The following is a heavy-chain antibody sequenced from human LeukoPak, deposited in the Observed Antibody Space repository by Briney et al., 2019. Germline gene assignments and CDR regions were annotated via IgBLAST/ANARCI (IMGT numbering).Heavy chain of an antibody. J-gene: IGHJ6*04. D-gene: IGHD5-12*01. CDR3: ARASGFTMDV. Sequence: GASVKVSCKASGYRFTSYDVNWVRQATGQGLEWMGWINPNSGNTGYAQKFQGRVTITRNTSISTAYMELSSLRSEDTAVYYCARASGFTMDVWGKGTTVTISS. V-gene: IGHV1-8*03. CDR2: INPNSGNT. CDR1: GYRFTSYD.